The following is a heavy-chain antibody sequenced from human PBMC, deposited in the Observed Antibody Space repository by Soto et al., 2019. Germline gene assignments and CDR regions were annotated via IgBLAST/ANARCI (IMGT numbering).Heavy chain of an antibody. D-gene: IGHD5-12*01. Sequence: QVQLVQSGGEVKKPGASVTVSCKASGYTFITYHITWVRQAPGQGLEWMAWINTYNGMTDYAQRFQGRVTMTRDTSTSTAYMELRNLGSYDTAVYFCAKSPRGEMATDWGQGTLVTVSS. CDR3: AKSPRGEMATD. V-gene: IGHV1-18*01. CDR2: INTYNGMT. CDR1: GYTFITYH. J-gene: IGHJ4*02.